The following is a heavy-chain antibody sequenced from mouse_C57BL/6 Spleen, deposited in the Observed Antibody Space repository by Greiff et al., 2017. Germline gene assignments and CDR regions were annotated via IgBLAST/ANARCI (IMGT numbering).Heavy chain of an antibody. J-gene: IGHJ4*01. Sequence: VQLQQSGPELVKPGASVKISCKASGYAFSSSWLNWVKQRPGKGLEWIGRIYPGDGDTNYNGKFKGKATLTADKSSSTAYMQLSSLTSEDSAVYFCAREGLRAMDYWGQGTSVTVSS. CDR1: GYAFSSSW. CDR2: IYPGDGDT. CDR3: AREGLRAMDY. V-gene: IGHV1-82*01. D-gene: IGHD3-1*01.